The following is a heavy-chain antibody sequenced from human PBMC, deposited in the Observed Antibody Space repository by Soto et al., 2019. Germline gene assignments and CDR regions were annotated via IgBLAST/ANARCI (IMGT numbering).Heavy chain of an antibody. J-gene: IGHJ4*02. CDR1: GGSTSSDNY. CDR2: ICYSGNT. CDR3: AREGGESSDGLYYFDP. Sequence: PSETLSLTCTVSGGSTSSDNYWSWIRQPPGKGLEWIGHICYSGNTDYNPSLKSRLAISIDTSKNQFSLKLSSVTAADTAVYFCAREGGESSDGLYYFDPWGQGSLVTVSS. D-gene: IGHD3-16*01. V-gene: IGHV4-30-4*01.